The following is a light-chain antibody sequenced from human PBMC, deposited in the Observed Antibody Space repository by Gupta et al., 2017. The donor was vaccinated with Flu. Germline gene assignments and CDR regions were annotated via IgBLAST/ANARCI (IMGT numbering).Light chain of an antibody. CDR3: QQYNTGPT. Sequence: DLQLTQSPSTLSASVGDSVTITCRASRSISTYLAWYQQKPGKAPNLLIYKASTLESGVPSRFSGSGSGTEFTLTISSLQADDFATYYCQQYNTGPTFGQGTKLEIK. V-gene: IGKV1-5*03. CDR2: KAS. CDR1: RSISTY. J-gene: IGKJ2*01.